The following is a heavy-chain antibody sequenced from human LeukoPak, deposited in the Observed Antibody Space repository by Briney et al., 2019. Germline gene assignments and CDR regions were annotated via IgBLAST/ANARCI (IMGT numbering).Heavy chain of an antibody. J-gene: IGHJ4*02. D-gene: IGHD6-19*01. CDR3: ARGAAVAIDY. Sequence: SETLSLTCTVSGGSISSYYWSWIRQPPGKGLEWIGYIYYSGSTNYNPSLKSRVTISEDMSKNQFSLKLTSMTAADTALYYCARGAAVAIDYWGQGTLVTVSS. CDR2: IYYSGST. CDR1: GGSISSYY. V-gene: IGHV4-59*08.